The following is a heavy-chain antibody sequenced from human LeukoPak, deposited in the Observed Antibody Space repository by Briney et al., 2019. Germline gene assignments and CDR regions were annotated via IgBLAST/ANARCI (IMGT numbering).Heavy chain of an antibody. V-gene: IGHV3-21*01. D-gene: IGHD6-13*01. CDR1: GFTFSSYS. CDR3: ASVRIAAADSY. J-gene: IGHJ4*02. CDR2: ISSSSSYI. Sequence: GGSLRLSCAASGFTFSSYSMNWVRQAPGKGLEWVSSISSSSSYIYYADSVKGRFTISRDNAKNSLYLQMNSRRAEDTAVYYCASVRIAAADSYWGQGTLVTVSS.